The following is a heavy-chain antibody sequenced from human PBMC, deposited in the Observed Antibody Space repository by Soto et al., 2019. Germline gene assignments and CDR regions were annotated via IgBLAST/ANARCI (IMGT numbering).Heavy chain of an antibody. D-gene: IGHD3-3*01. CDR3: ARIWDFWSGYYYYYYGMDV. CDR2: IIPIFGTA. CDR1: GGTFSSYA. J-gene: IGHJ6*02. V-gene: IGHV1-69*13. Sequence: SVKVSCKASGGTFSSYAISWVRQAPGQGLEWMGGIIPIFGTANYAQKFQGRVTITADESTSTAYMELSSLRSEDTAAYYCARIWDFWSGYYYYYYGMDVWGQGTTVTVSS.